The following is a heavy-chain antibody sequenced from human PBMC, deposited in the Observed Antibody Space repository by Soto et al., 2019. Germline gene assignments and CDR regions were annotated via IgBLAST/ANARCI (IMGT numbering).Heavy chain of an antibody. D-gene: IGHD6-13*01. CDR1: GGSVRSGSYY. Sequence: PSETLSLTCTVSGGSVRSGSYYWSWIRQPPGKGLAWIGYIYNSGSTNYNPSLSGSTNYTPSLKSRVTISLDTSKNQFSLKLSSVTAADTAVYYCARVWSSSLNWFDPWGRGTLVTVSS. V-gene: IGHV4-61*01. J-gene: IGHJ5*02. CDR3: ARVWSSSLNWFDP. CDR2: IYNSGST.